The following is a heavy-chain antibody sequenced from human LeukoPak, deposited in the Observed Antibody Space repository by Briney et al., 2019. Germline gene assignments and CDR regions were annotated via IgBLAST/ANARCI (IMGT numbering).Heavy chain of an antibody. CDR3: ARGDFNDLRYGC. D-gene: IGHD2-21*02. CDR2: IKDDGSVK. J-gene: IGHJ4*02. CDR1: GFTFSSYW. Sequence: GGSLRLSCAASGFTFSSYWTSWVRQAPGKGLEWVANIKDDGSVKFYVDSVRGRFIISRDNTKNSLYLQMNSLRAEDTAMYFCARGDFNDLRYGCWGQGSLVTVSS. V-gene: IGHV3-7*03.